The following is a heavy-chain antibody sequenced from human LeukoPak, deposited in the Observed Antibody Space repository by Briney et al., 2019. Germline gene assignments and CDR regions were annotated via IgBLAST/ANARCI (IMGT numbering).Heavy chain of an antibody. Sequence: GGSLRLSCAASGFTFSDYFMHWVRQAPGKGLEWVAVIASDGSHTFYVESVKGRFTISRDNSKNTLYLQMSSLRAEDTAVYFCARERQDTIVHSGAFDIWGQGTMVTVSS. CDR2: IASDGSHT. J-gene: IGHJ3*02. D-gene: IGHD3-10*01. CDR3: ARERQDTIVHSGAFDI. CDR1: GFTFSDYF. V-gene: IGHV3-30-3*01.